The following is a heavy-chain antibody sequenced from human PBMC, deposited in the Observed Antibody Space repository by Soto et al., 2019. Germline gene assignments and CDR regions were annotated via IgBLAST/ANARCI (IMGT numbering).Heavy chain of an antibody. V-gene: IGHV4-4*07. CDR1: GGSIMSYY. J-gene: IGHJ6*01. Sequence: SETLSLTGSVSGGSIMSYYCTWIRQAACKGQEWIGRIYTTGSTNYNPSLKGRVTMSVDTSKNQFSLRLSSVTAADTAVYYCAIDLRRDGIHAWGLGKTVTVSS. CDR3: AIDLRRDGIHA. CDR2: IYTTGST.